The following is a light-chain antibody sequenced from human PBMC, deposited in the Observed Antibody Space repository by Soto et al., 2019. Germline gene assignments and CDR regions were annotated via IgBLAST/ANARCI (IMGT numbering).Light chain of an antibody. CDR3: QQYGSSPLT. Sequence: EIVLTQSPATLSLSPGEGATLSCRASQSVSGSYVAWYQQKPGQAPRLLIYGASGRATGIPDRFSGSGSGTDFTLTISRLEPEDLAVYYCQQYGSSPLTFGGGTKVDIK. J-gene: IGKJ4*01. CDR2: GAS. CDR1: QSVSGSY. V-gene: IGKV3-20*01.